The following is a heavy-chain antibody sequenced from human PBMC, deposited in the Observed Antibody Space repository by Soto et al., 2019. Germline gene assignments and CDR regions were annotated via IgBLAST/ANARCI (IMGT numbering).Heavy chain of an antibody. CDR2: INPNSGGT. J-gene: IGHJ6*02. Sequence: ASVKVSCKASGYTFTGYYMHWVRQAPGQGLEWMGWINPNSGGTNYAQKFQGWVTMTRDTSISTAYMELSRLRSDDTAVYYCARESTIFGVGHSLGMDVWGQGTTVTVSS. CDR3: ARESTIFGVGHSLGMDV. V-gene: IGHV1-2*04. D-gene: IGHD3-3*01. CDR1: GYTFTGYY.